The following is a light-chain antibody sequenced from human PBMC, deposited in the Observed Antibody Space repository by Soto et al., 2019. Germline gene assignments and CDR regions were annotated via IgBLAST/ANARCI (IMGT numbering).Light chain of an antibody. V-gene: IGKV1-8*01. CDR2: AAS. Sequence: AIRMTQSPSSFSASTGDRVTITCRASQGISSYLAWYQQKPGKAPKLLIYAASTLQSGVPSRFSGSGSGTDFTLTISCLQSEDFATYYCQQYNGYSTWTFGQGTKVEIK. CDR1: QGISSY. J-gene: IGKJ1*01. CDR3: QQYNGYSTWT.